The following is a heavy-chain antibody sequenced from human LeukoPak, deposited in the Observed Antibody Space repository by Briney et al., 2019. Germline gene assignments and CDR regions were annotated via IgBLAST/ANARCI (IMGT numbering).Heavy chain of an antibody. V-gene: IGHV4-59*12. Sequence: SETLSLTCAVYGGSFSGYYWSWIRQPPGKGLEWIGYIYYSGSTNYSPSLKSRVTISVDTSKNQFSLKLTSVTAADTAVYYCAREVTTSRRWFDPWGQGALVTVSS. D-gene: IGHD1-1*01. CDR2: IYYSGST. CDR1: GGSFSGYY. J-gene: IGHJ5*02. CDR3: AREVTTSRRWFDP.